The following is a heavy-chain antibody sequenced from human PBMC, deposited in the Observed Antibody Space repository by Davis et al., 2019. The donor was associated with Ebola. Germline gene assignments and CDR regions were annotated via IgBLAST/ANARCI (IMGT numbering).Heavy chain of an antibody. J-gene: IGHJ4*02. CDR3: ARLEYYDSSGYLFDY. CDR1: GASMSTYY. Sequence: SETLSLTCTVSGASMSTYYWSWIRQPPGKGLEWIGSIHYSGSTNYNPSLKSRVTISVDTSKNQFSLKLSSVTAADTAVYYCARLEYYDSSGYLFDYWGQGTLVTVSS. D-gene: IGHD3-22*01. CDR2: IHYSGST. V-gene: IGHV4-59*08.